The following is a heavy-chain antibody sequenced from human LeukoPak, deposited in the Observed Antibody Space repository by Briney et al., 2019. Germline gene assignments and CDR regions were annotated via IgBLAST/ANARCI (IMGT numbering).Heavy chain of an antibody. CDR1: GGSISSYY. Sequence: SETLSLTCTVSGGSISSYYWSWIRQPPGKGLEWIGYIYYSGSTNYNPSLKSRVTISVDRSKNQFSLKLSSVTAADTAVYYCASVYCSGGSCYFDYWGQGTLVTVSS. CDR3: ASVYCSGGSCYFDY. CDR2: IYYSGST. D-gene: IGHD2-15*01. J-gene: IGHJ4*02. V-gene: IGHV4-59*12.